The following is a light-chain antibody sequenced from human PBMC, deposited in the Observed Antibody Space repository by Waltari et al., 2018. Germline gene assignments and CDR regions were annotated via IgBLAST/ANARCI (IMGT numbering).Light chain of an antibody. V-gene: IGKV2-28*01. CDR2: FGS. CDR1: QSLLHSNGYNY. J-gene: IGKJ1*01. CDR3: MQSLQALWT. Sequence: DILVTQSPLSLHVTPGEPASLSCRSRQSLLHSNGYNYLDWYLQKPGHSPQLLIYFGSNLASGVPDRFSCSGSCTDFTLKISRVEAEDFGVYYFMQSLQALWTFGQGTKVEFK.